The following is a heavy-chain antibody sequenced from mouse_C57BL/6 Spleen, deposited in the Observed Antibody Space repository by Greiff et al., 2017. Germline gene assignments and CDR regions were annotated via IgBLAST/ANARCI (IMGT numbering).Heavy chain of an antibody. CDR1: GYTFTSYW. J-gene: IGHJ2*01. V-gene: IGHV1-59*01. D-gene: IGHD1-1*01. CDR3: ARRDYGSSQFDY. CDR2: IDPSDSYP. Sequence: QVQLQQPGAELVRPGTSVKLSCKASGYTFTSYWMHWVKQRPGQGLEWIGVIDPSDSYPTYNQKFKGKATLTVETSSSTAYMQLSSLTSEDSAVYCCARRDYGSSQFDYWGQGTTLTVSS.